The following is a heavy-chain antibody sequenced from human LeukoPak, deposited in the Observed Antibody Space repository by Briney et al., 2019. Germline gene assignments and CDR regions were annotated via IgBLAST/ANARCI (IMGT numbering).Heavy chain of an antibody. CDR1: GGSISSGGYY. V-gene: IGHV4-31*03. Sequence: PSQTLSLTCTVPGGSISSGGYYWSWIRQHPGKGLEWIGYIYYSGSTYYNPSLKSRVTISVDTSKNQFSLKLSSVTAADTAVYYCARDRRRRDQNWFDPWGQGTLVTVSS. CDR3: ARDRRRRDQNWFDP. J-gene: IGHJ5*02. CDR2: IYYSGST.